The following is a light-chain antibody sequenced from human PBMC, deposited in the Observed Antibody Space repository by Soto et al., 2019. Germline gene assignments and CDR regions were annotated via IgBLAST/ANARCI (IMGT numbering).Light chain of an antibody. Sequence: DIQMTQSPTSLSASVGDRVTIRCRASQSITNYLNWYQQKPGKAPKLLIYGASSLQSGVPSRFSGTGSRTDFTLTISFLQPEDFATYYCQQGYSTPPTFGGGTKVEIK. V-gene: IGKV1-39*01. CDR1: QSITNY. CDR2: GAS. CDR3: QQGYSTPPT. J-gene: IGKJ4*01.